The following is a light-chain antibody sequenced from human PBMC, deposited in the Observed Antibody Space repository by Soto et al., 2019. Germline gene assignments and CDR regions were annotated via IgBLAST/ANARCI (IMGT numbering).Light chain of an antibody. Sequence: EIVLTQSPGTLSLSPGESATLSCRASESVDSSYLAWYQQRHGLAPRLLIYGTSSRATGIPERFVGSGSGTDFTLTINRLEPEDFAVYYCQQYGSSRGTFGPGTKVDIK. CDR2: GTS. V-gene: IGKV3-20*01. J-gene: IGKJ3*01. CDR1: ESVDSSY. CDR3: QQYGSSRGT.